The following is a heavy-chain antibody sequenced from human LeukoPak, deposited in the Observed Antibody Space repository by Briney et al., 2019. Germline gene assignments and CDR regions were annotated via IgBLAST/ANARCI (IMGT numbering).Heavy chain of an antibody. J-gene: IGHJ5*02. V-gene: IGHV1-46*01. D-gene: IGHD5-18*01. CDR1: GYTFTGYY. Sequence: ASVKVSCKASGYTFTGYYMHWVRQAPGQGLEWMGIINPSGGSTSYAQKFQGRVTMTRDTSTSTVYMELSSLRSEDTAVYYCAREDTAIASKYNWFDPWGQGTLVTVSS. CDR2: INPSGGST. CDR3: AREDTAIASKYNWFDP.